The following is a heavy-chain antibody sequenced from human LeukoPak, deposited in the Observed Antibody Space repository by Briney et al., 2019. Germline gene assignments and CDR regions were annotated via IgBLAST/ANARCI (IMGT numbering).Heavy chain of an antibody. V-gene: IGHV3-23*01. Sequence: GGSLRLSCAASGFTFSSYAMTWVRQAPGKGLEWVSAIGGSGDSTYYADSVKGRFTISRDNSKNTLYPQMNSLTAEDTAVYYCAKEADDWYPRPFDYWGQGTLVTVSS. D-gene: IGHD3-9*01. J-gene: IGHJ4*02. CDR3: AKEADDWYPRPFDY. CDR1: GFTFSSYA. CDR2: IGGSGDST.